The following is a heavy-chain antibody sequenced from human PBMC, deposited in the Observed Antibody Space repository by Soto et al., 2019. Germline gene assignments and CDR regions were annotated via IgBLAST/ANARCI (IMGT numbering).Heavy chain of an antibody. Sequence: GGSLRLSCAASGFTFSSYAMSWVRQAPGKGLEWVSAISGSGGSTYYADSVKGRFTISRDNSKNTLYLHMSSLRAEDTAVYYCARVAYYYDSSGYYSWGQGTLVTVSS. J-gene: IGHJ4*02. CDR1: GFTFSSYA. D-gene: IGHD3-22*01. CDR2: ISGSGGST. CDR3: ARVAYYYDSSGYYS. V-gene: IGHV3-23*01.